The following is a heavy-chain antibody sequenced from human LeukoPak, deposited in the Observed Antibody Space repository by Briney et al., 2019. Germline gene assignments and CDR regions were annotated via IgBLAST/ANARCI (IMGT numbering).Heavy chain of an antibody. CDR1: GVSIRSYY. Sequence: SETLSLTCTVSGVSIRSYYWSWIRQPAGEGVEGIGRMYTSGSPNYNPSHKSRVTMSVDTSKNQFSLKLGSVTAADTAVYYCPRDPINYDSSGYNFASDWGQGTLVTVSS. J-gene: IGHJ4*02. D-gene: IGHD3-22*01. CDR2: MYTSGSP. V-gene: IGHV4-4*07. CDR3: PRDPINYDSSGYNFASD.